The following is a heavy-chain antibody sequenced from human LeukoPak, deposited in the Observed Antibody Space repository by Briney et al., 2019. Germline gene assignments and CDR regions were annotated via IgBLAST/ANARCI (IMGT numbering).Heavy chain of an antibody. CDR2: INRSGST. CDR1: GGSFSGYY. J-gene: IGHJ4*02. V-gene: IGHV4-34*01. Sequence: SETLSLTCAVYGGSFSGYYWSWIRQPPGKGLEWIGEINRSGSTNYNPSLKSRVTISVDTSKNQFSLKLSSVTAADTAVYYCARVSRVRKNDYWGQGTLATVSS. D-gene: IGHD2-8*01. CDR3: ARVSRVRKNDY.